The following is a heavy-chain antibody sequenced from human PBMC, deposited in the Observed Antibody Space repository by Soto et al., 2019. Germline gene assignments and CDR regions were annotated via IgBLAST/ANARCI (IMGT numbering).Heavy chain of an antibody. CDR1: GFTFSSYG. CDR2: IWYDGSNK. Sequence: QVQLVASGGGVVQPGRSLSLSCAASGFTFSSYGMHWVRQAPGKGLEWVAVIWYDGSNKYYADSVKGRFTISRDNSKNTLYLQMNSLIAEDTAVYYCARDWSAFDIWGQGTMVTVSS. J-gene: IGHJ3*02. CDR3: ARDWSAFDI. V-gene: IGHV3-33*01.